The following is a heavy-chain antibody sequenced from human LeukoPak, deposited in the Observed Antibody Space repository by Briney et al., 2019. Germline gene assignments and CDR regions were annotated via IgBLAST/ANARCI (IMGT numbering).Heavy chain of an antibody. V-gene: IGHV3-30-3*01. J-gene: IGHJ3*02. Sequence: GGSLRLSCAVSGFTVSSNYMTWVRQAPGKGLEWVAVISYDGSNKYYADSVKGRFTISRDNSKNTLYLQMNSLRAEDTAVYYCARDGRAVAGNGGVDAFDIWGQGTMVTVSS. CDR1: GFTVSSNY. D-gene: IGHD6-19*01. CDR2: ISYDGSNK. CDR3: ARDGRAVAGNGGVDAFDI.